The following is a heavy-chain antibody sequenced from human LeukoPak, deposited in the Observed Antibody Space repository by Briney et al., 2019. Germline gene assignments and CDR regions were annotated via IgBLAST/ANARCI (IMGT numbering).Heavy chain of an antibody. D-gene: IGHD3-10*01. Sequence: PSETLSLTCTVSGYSISSGYYWGWIRQPPGKGLEWIGSIYHSASTYYNTSLKSRVTISVDTSKNQFSLKLSSVTAADTAMYYCARHPQLREALWTLDHCFDSWGQGTLVTVSS. CDR3: ARHPQLREALWTLDHCFDS. CDR2: IYHSAST. CDR1: GYSISSGYY. V-gene: IGHV4-38-2*02. J-gene: IGHJ4*02.